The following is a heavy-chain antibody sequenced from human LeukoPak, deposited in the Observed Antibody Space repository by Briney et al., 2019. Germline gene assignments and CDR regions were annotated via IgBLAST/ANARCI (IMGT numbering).Heavy chain of an antibody. CDR3: ARSYLLEHTDY. J-gene: IGHJ4*02. V-gene: IGHV3-21*01. Sequence: PGGSLRLSCAASSFTFSTYSMNWVRQAPGKGLEWVSFISTSSSYIYYADSVKGRFTISRDNSKNTLYLQMNSLRAEDTAVYYCARSYLLEHTDYWGQGTLVTVSS. D-gene: IGHD1/OR15-1a*01. CDR1: SFTFSTYS. CDR2: ISTSSSYI.